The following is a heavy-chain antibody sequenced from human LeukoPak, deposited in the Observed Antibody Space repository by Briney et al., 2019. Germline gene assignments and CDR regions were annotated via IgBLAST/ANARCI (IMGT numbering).Heavy chain of an antibody. CDR1: GGSFSGCY. D-gene: IGHD3-22*01. J-gene: IGHJ4*02. V-gene: IGHV4-34*01. Sequence: SETLSLTCAVYGGSFSGCYWSWIRQPPGKGLEWIGEVNHSGSTNYNPSLKSRVTISVDTSKNQFSLKLSSVTAADTAVYYCARTYYYDSSGYQKHGCFDYRGQGTLVTVSS. CDR2: VNHSGST. CDR3: ARTYYYDSSGYQKHGCFDY.